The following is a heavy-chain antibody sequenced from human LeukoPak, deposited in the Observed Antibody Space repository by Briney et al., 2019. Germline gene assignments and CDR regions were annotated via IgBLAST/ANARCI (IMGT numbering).Heavy chain of an antibody. CDR1: GYTFTNYA. D-gene: IGHD3-10*01. CDR3: ARESSMVRGLNAFDI. V-gene: IGHV1-3*01. Sequence: GASVKVSYKASGYTFTNYAMHWGRQAPGQRLERMGWINAGNGNTKYSQKVQGRGTINRDTSASTAYMELSSLRSEDTAVYYCARESSMVRGLNAFDIWGQGTMVTVSS. CDR2: INAGNGNT. J-gene: IGHJ3*02.